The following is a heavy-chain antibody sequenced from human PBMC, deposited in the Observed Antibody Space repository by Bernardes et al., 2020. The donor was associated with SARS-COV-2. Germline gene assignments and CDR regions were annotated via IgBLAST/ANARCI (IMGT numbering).Heavy chain of an antibody. J-gene: IGHJ5*02. V-gene: IGHV4-34*01. CDR1: GGSFSGYY. CDR2: INHSGST. CDR3: ARHRSTVGTRYNWFDP. Sequence: SETLSLTCAVYGGSFSGYYWSWIRQPPGKGLEWIGEINHSGSTNYNPSLKSRVTISVDTSKNQFSLKLRSVTAADTAVYYCARHRSTVGTRYNWFDPWGQGTLVTVSS. D-gene: IGHD1-1*01.